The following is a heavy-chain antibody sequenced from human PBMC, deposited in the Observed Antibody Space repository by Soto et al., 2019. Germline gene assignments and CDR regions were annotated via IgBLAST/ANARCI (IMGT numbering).Heavy chain of an antibody. J-gene: IGHJ6*02. CDR1: PFTFTSYS. CDR2: SRSSSSTI. Sequence: GVRMRLSCSASPFTFTSYSMTWVRQAPGKGQVWVSSSRSSSSTIYYADSVKGRFTISRDNAKTSLYRQMNSLRDEDTAVYYCAREVGYCGGECRLSYYYGMDVWGQGTTVTV. D-gene: IGHD2-21*01. V-gene: IGHV3-48*02. CDR3: AREVGYCGGECRLSYYYGMDV.